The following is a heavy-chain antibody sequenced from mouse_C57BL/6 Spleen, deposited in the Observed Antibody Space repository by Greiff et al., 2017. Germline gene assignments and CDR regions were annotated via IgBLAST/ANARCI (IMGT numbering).Heavy chain of an antibody. CDR2: FYPGSGSI. CDR3: ARHESFYDYDGDYAMDY. Sequence: LQESGAELVKPGASVKLSCKASGYTFTEYTIHWVKQRSGQGLEWIGWFYPGSGSIKYNEKFKDKATLTADKSSSTVYMELSRLTSEDSAVYFCARHESFYDYDGDYAMDYWGQGTSVTVSS. J-gene: IGHJ4*01. V-gene: IGHV1-62-2*01. D-gene: IGHD2-4*01. CDR1: GYTFTEYT.